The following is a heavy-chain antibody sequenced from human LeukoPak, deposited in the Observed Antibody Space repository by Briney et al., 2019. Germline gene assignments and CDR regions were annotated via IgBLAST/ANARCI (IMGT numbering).Heavy chain of an antibody. CDR3: AMPTVTTLVFYYYGMDV. CDR2: ISYDGSNK. CDR1: GFTFSSYG. Sequence: PGGSLRLSCAASGFTFSSYGMHWVRQAPGKGLEWVAVISYDGSNKYYADPVKGRFTISRDNSKNTLYLQMNSLRAEDTAVYYCAMPTVTTLVFYYYGMDVWGQGTTVTVSS. D-gene: IGHD4-17*01. V-gene: IGHV3-30*03. J-gene: IGHJ6*02.